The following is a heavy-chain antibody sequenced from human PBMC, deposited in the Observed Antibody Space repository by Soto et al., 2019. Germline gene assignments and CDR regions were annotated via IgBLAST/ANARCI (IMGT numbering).Heavy chain of an antibody. CDR2: ISGSGGST. CDR1: GFTFSSYA. J-gene: IGHJ6*04. D-gene: IGHD3-3*01. V-gene: IGHV3-23*01. Sequence: PGGSLRLSCAASGFTFSSYAMSWVRQAPGKGLEWVSAISGSGGSTYYADSVKGRFTISRDNSKNTLYLQMNSLRAEDTAVYYCAKATTPLRFLEWFNVWGKGTTVTVSS. CDR3: AKATTPLRFLEWFNV.